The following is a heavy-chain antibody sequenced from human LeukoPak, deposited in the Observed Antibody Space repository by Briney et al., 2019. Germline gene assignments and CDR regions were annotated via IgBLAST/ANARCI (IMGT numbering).Heavy chain of an antibody. Sequence: PGVSLRLSCAASGFTFSSYSMNWVRQAPGKGLEWVSSISSSSSYIYYADSVKGRFTISRDNAKNSLYLQMNSLRAEDTAVYYCARDPGYCSSTSCYGGAFDIWGQGTMVTVSS. J-gene: IGHJ3*02. CDR2: ISSSSSYI. CDR3: ARDPGYCSSTSCYGGAFDI. CDR1: GFTFSSYS. D-gene: IGHD2-2*03. V-gene: IGHV3-21*01.